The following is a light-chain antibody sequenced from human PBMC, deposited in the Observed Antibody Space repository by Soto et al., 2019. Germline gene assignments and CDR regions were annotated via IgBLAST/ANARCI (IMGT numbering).Light chain of an antibody. J-gene: IGKJ1*01. CDR1: QRVLYSSSNKNY. Sequence: DIVMTQSPDSLAVSLGERATINCKSSQRVLYSSSNKNYLAWYQQKPGQPPKLLIYWASTRESGVPDRFSGSGSGTDFTLTISSLQAEDVAVYYCQQYYSTPQTFGQGTKV. CDR3: QQYYSTPQT. V-gene: IGKV4-1*01. CDR2: WAS.